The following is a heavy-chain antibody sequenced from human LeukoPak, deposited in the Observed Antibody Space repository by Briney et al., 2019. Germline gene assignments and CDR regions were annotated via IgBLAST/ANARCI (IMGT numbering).Heavy chain of an antibody. CDR1: GFTFSSYE. CDR2: ISSSGSTI. Sequence: PGGSLRLSCAASGFTFSSYEMNWVRQAPGKGLEWVSYISSSGSTIYYADSVKGRFTISRDNAKNSLYLQMNSLRAEDTAVYYCASGSGSYSHQFDYWGQGTLVSVSS. V-gene: IGHV3-48*03. J-gene: IGHJ4*02. CDR3: ASGSGSYSHQFDY. D-gene: IGHD3-10*01.